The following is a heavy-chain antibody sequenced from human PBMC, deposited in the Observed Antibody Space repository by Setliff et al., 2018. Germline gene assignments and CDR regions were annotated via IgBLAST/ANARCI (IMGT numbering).Heavy chain of an antibody. D-gene: IGHD3-22*01. Sequence: PSETLSLTCAVSGGSISSYYWSWIRQPPGKGLEWIGYIYHTGSTIYNPSLKSRVTMSVDTSKNQFSLKLNSVTAADTAVYYCARRDSTSYYGYSFDFWGRGTLVTVSS. J-gene: IGHJ4*02. CDR1: GGSISSYY. CDR2: IYHTGST. CDR3: ARRDSTSYYGYSFDF. V-gene: IGHV4-59*08.